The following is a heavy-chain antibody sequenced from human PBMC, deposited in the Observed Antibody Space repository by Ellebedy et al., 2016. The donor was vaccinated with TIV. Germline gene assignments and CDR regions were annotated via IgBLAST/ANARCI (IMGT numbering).Heavy chain of an antibody. V-gene: IGHV4-59*12. Sequence: SETLSLTXSVSGASITSYYWSWIRQHPGNGLEWIGNIYYGGSTHYCPSFKRRVTISVDTSKNQFSLKLSSLTAADTAVYYCARDNRVILRDWSRDVTNAFDIWGQGTMAIVSS. CDR2: IYYGGST. CDR3: ARDNRVILRDWSRDVTNAFDI. D-gene: IGHD3-3*01. CDR1: GASITSYY. J-gene: IGHJ3*02.